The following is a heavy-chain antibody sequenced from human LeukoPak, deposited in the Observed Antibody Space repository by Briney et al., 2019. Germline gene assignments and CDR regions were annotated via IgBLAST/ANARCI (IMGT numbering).Heavy chain of an antibody. CDR2: IRYDGSNK. CDR3: ATDLEYSSSSGDY. V-gene: IGHV3-30*02. J-gene: IGHJ4*02. Sequence: PGGSPRLSCAASGFTFSSYGMHWVRQAPGKGLEWVAFIRYDGSNKYYADSVKGRFTISRDNSKNTLYLQMNSLRAEDTAVYYCATDLEYSSSSGDYWGQGTLVTVSS. D-gene: IGHD6-6*01. CDR1: GFTFSSYG.